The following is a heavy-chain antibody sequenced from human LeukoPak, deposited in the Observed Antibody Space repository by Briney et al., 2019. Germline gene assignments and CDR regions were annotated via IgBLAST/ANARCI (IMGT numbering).Heavy chain of an antibody. CDR3: ARASYSSSWYTKNWFDP. J-gene: IGHJ5*02. D-gene: IGHD6-13*01. Sequence: PSQTLSLTCTVSGGSISSGGYYWSWIRQHPGKGLEWIGYIYYSGSTYYNPSLKSRVTISVDTSKNQFSLKLSSVTAADTAVYYCARASYSSSWYTKNWFDPWGQGTLVTVSS. CDR2: IYYSGST. V-gene: IGHV4-31*03. CDR1: GGSISSGGYY.